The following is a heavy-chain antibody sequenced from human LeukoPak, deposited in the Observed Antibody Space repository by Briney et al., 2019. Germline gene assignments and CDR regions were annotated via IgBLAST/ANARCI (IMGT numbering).Heavy chain of an antibody. CDR3: AKIPGQRYFDY. V-gene: IGHV3-23*01. Sequence: GGSLRLSCAASGFSFSIYAMTWVRQAPGKGLEWVSSISDSGGSTYYADSVKGRFTISRDNSKNTLYLQMNSLRADDTAVYFCAKIPGQRYFDYWGQGTLVTVSS. CDR2: ISDSGGST. J-gene: IGHJ4*02. D-gene: IGHD3-16*02. CDR1: GFSFSIYA.